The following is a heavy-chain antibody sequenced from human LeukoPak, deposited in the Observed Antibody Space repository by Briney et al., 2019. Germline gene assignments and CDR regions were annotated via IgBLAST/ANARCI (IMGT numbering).Heavy chain of an antibody. CDR3: AHTRGSYLFGVTLYYFDY. CDR2: IYYSDDE. Sequence: SGPTLVKPTQTLTLTCSFSGSSLTTSGVGVGWIRQPPGKALEWLALIYYSDDERYSPSLKTRLTVTKDTSKNQVVLIMTNMDPVDTATYYCAHTRGSYLFGVTLYYFDYWGQGTLVAVSS. V-gene: IGHV2-5*01. D-gene: IGHD3-16*02. J-gene: IGHJ4*02. CDR1: GSSLTTSGVG.